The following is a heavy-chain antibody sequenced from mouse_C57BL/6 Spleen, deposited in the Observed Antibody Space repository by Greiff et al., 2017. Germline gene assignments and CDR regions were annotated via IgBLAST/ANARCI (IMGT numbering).Heavy chain of an antibody. J-gene: IGHJ2*01. CDR2: IDPGSGNT. V-gene: IGHV1-66*01. CDR3: ARGGVFFDY. CDR1: GYSFTSYY. Sequence: VQLQQSGPELVKPGASVKISCKASGYSFTSYYIHWVKQRPGQGLEWIGWIDPGSGNTKYNEKFKGKATLTADTSSSTAYMQLSSLTSEDSAVYYCARGGVFFDYWGQGTTLTVSS.